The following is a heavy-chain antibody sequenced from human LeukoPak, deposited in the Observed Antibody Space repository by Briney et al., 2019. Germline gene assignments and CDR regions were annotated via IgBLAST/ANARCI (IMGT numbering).Heavy chain of an antibody. J-gene: IGHJ4*02. CDR1: GFTFSDFE. CDR3: ATLGHPFDY. Sequence: GGSLRLSCAAPGFTFSDFEMNWVRQAPGKGLEWISYISSDGGTELYADSVRGRFTISRDNAKNSLYLQMNSPTAEDTAVYYCATLGHPFDYWGQGRLVTVSS. V-gene: IGHV3-48*03. CDR2: ISSDGGTE.